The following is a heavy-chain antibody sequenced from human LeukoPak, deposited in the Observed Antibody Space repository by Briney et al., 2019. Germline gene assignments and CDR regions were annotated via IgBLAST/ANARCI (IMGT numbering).Heavy chain of an antibody. CDR1: GYTFTSYG. J-gene: IGHJ5*02. Sequence: GASVKVSCKASGYTFTSYGTSWVRQAPGQGLEWMGWISAYNGNTNYAQKLQGRVTMTTDTSTSTAYMELRSLRSDDTAVYYCARDPHYGSGSYYPNWFDPWGQGTLVTVSS. V-gene: IGHV1-18*01. D-gene: IGHD3-10*01. CDR2: ISAYNGNT. CDR3: ARDPHYGSGSYYPNWFDP.